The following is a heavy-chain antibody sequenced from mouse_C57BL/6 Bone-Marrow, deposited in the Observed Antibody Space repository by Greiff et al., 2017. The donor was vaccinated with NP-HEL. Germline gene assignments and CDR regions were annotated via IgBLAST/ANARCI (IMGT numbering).Heavy chain of an antibody. D-gene: IGHD1-1*01. CDR2: IDPETGGT. CDR1: GYTFTDYE. CDR3: TRSRVITTVVDWYFDV. V-gene: IGHV1-15*01. Sequence: QVQLQQSGAELVRPGASVTLSCKASGYTFTDYEMHWVKQTPVHGLEWIGAIDPETGGTAYNQKFKGKAILTADKSSSTAYMELRSLTSEDSAVYYCTRSRVITTVVDWYFDVWGTGTTVTVSS. J-gene: IGHJ1*03.